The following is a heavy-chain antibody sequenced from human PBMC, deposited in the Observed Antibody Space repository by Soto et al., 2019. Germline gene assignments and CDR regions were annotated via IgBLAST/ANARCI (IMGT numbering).Heavy chain of an antibody. CDR2: MSTSGSA. Sequence: SETLSLTCSVSGGSISNYFWSWIRQPAGKGLEWIGRMSTSGSANYSPSLKSRVTMSVDTSKNQLSLNLSSVTAADTAVYYCARGGIQLWFDFWGQGTLVTVSS. V-gene: IGHV4-4*07. CDR1: GGSISNYF. CDR3: ARGGIQLWFDF. D-gene: IGHD5-18*01. J-gene: IGHJ4*02.